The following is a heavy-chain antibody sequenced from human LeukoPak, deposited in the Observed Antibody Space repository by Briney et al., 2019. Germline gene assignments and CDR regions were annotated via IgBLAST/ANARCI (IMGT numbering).Heavy chain of an antibody. Sequence: PGGSLRLSCAASGFTFSSYWMSWVRQAPGKGLEWVANIKQDGSEKYYVDSVKGRFTISRDNAKNSLYLQMNSLRAEDTAVYYCARGLRSVDTAMVTGDYWGQGTLVTVSS. CDR1: GFTFSSYW. J-gene: IGHJ4*02. CDR3: ARGLRSVDTAMVTGDY. CDR2: IKQDGSEK. D-gene: IGHD5-18*01. V-gene: IGHV3-7*01.